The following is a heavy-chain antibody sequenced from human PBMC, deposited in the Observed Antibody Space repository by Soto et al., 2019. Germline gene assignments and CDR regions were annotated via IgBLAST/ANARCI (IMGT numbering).Heavy chain of an antibody. CDR3: AKCEVEATYYYDSSGYYLPSPCYFDY. Sequence: PGGSLRLSCAASGFTFSSYGMHWVRQAPGKGLEWVAVISYDGSNKYYADSVKGRFTISRDNSKNTLYLQMNSLRAEDTAVYYCAKCEVEATYYYDSSGYYLPSPCYFDYWGQGTMVTVSS. CDR2: ISYDGSNK. CDR1: GFTFSSYG. J-gene: IGHJ4*02. D-gene: IGHD3-22*01. V-gene: IGHV3-30*18.